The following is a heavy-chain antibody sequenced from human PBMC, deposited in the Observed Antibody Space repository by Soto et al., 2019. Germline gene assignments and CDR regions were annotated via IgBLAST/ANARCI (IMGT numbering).Heavy chain of an antibody. CDR3: VSRLGYGYAMDV. V-gene: IGHV4-39*01. D-gene: IGHD5-12*01. CDR1: GDSISSGGYY. J-gene: IGHJ6*02. CDR2: IYYNGNT. Sequence: QLQLQESGPGLVKHSEILSLTCTVSGDSISSGGYYWGWIRQPPGKGLEWIGSIYYNGNTYYNPSLKSRVTISRDTSRNQFSLRLSSVTAADTAVYYCVSRLGYGYAMDVWAQGTTVTVSS.